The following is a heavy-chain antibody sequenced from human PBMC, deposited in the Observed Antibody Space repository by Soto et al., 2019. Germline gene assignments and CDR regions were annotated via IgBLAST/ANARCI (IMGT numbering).Heavy chain of an antibody. CDR2: IYSGGST. CDR1: GFTVSSNY. V-gene: IGHV3-53*01. Sequence: EVQLVESGGGLIQPGGSLRLSCAASGFTVSSNYMSWVRQAPGKGLEWVSVIYSGGSTYYADSVKGRFTISRDNSKNTLYLQMNSLRAEDTAVYYCARLYGDYEMRRGYFDYWGQGTLVTVSS. CDR3: ARLYGDYEMRRGYFDY. J-gene: IGHJ4*02. D-gene: IGHD4-17*01.